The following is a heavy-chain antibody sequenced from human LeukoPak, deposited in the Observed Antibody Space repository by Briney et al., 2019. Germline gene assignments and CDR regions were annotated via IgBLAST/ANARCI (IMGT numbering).Heavy chain of an antibody. CDR1: GFTVSSNS. Sequence: GGSLRLSCADSGFTVSSNSMSWVRQAPGKGLEWVSIIYSGGNTFHADSVKARFSISRDESRDTVYPQMNSLRAEDTAVYYCARGSEYFQHWGQGTLVTVSS. CDR2: IYSGGNT. J-gene: IGHJ1*01. CDR3: ARGSEYFQH. V-gene: IGHV3-66*01.